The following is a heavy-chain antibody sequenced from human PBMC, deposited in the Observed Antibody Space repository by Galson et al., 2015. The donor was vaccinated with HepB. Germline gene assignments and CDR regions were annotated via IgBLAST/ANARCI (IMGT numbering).Heavy chain of an antibody. CDR3: ARDRVLRSLGYWYFDL. J-gene: IGHJ2*01. CDR1: GFTFSSYG. V-gene: IGHV3-33*08. CDR2: IWYDGSNK. Sequence: SLRLSCAASGFTFSSYGMHWVRQAPGKGLEWVAVIWYDGSNKYYADPVKGRLTISRDNFKKMVYLQMNSLRAEDTAVYYCARDRVLRSLGYWYFDLWGRGTLVTVSS. D-gene: IGHD4-17*01.